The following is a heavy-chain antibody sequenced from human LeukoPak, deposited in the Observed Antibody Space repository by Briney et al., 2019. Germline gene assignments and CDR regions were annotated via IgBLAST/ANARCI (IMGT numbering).Heavy chain of an antibody. V-gene: IGHV3-48*04. J-gene: IGHJ1*01. CDR2: ISSSSNTK. Sequence: PGGSLRLSCAASGFTFSSYSMNWVRQAPGKGLEWVSYISSSSNTKYYADSVKGRFTISRDNAKNSLYLQMNSLRAEDTAVYYCATYSSSNGREFQYWGQGTLVTVSS. D-gene: IGHD2-2*01. CDR3: ATYSSSNGREFQY. CDR1: GFTFSSYS.